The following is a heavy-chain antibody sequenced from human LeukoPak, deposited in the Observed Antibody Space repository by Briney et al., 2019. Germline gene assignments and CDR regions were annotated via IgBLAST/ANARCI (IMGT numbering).Heavy chain of an antibody. Sequence: QSGGSLRLSCAASGFTFSSYAMSWVRQAPGKGLEWVSAISGSGGSTYYADSVKGRFTISRDNSKNTLHLQMNSLRAEDTAVYYCANNVEMASFDYWGQGTLVTVSS. D-gene: IGHD5-24*01. J-gene: IGHJ4*02. CDR2: ISGSGGST. CDR1: GFTFSSYA. CDR3: ANNVEMASFDY. V-gene: IGHV3-23*01.